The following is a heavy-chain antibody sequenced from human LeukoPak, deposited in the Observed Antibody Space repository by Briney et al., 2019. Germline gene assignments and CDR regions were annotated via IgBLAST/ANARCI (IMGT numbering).Heavy chain of an antibody. J-gene: IGHJ4*02. CDR1: GFSLSTSGMR. V-gene: IGHV2-70*04. CDR3: ARLNSGTYLDY. Sequence: ESGPTLVNPTPTLTLTCTFSGFSLSTSGMRVSWIRQPPGKALEWLARIDWDDDKFYSTSLKTRLTISKDTSKNQVVLTMTNMDPVDTATYYCARLNSGTYLDYWGQGTLVTVSS. D-gene: IGHD1-26*01. CDR2: IDWDDDK.